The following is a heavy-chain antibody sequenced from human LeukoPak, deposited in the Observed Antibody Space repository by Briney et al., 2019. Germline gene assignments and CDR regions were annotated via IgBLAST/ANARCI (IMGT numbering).Heavy chain of an antibody. CDR3: ARENDYGDFDAFDI. CDR2: ISSSSSYI. J-gene: IGHJ3*02. D-gene: IGHD4-17*01. CDR1: GFTFSRYS. Sequence: GGSLRLSCAASGFTFSRYSMNWVRKAPGKGLEWVSSISSSSSYIYYAESVKGRFTISRDNAKNSLYLQMNTLRAEDTAVYYCARENDYGDFDAFDIWGQGTMVTVSS. V-gene: IGHV3-21*01.